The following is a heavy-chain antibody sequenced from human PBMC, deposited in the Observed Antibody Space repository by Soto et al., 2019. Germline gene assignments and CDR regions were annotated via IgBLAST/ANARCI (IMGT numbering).Heavy chain of an antibody. V-gene: IGHV3-7*01. CDR2: IKQDGSER. D-gene: IGHD5-18*01. J-gene: IGHJ4*02. Sequence: GSLRLSCATSGFTFNHYWMAWVRQAPGKGLEWVASIKQDGSERFYMESVLGRFTISRDNAKSSVYLQMDSLRAEDTAVYYCATHSFDNLSAGDSWGQGTLVTVSS. CDR3: ATHSFDNLSAGDS. CDR1: GFTFNHYW.